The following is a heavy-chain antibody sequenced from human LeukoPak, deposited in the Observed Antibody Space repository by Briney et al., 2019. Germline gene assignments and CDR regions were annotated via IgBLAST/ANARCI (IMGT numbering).Heavy chain of an antibody. V-gene: IGHV4-34*01. CDR3: ARGARKGDDYGGFFDY. D-gene: IGHD4-23*01. J-gene: IGHJ4*02. Sequence: SETLSLTCAVYGGSFSGYYWSWIRQPPGKGLEWIGEINHSGSTNYNPSLKSRVTISVDTSKNQFSLKLSSVTAADTAVYYCARGARKGDDYGGFFDYWGQGTLVSVSS. CDR2: INHSGST. CDR1: GGSFSGYY.